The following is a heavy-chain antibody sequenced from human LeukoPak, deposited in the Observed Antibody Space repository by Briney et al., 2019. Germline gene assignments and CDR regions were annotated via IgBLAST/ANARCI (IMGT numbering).Heavy chain of an antibody. V-gene: IGHV4-34*01. CDR1: GGSFSGYY. CDR3: ARGPPYYYDGSGYYYFDY. D-gene: IGHD3-22*01. CDR2: INHNGST. J-gene: IGHJ4*02. Sequence: SETLSLTCAVYGGSFSGYYWTWIRQPPGKGLEWIGEINHNGSTNYNPSLKSRVTISVDTSKNQFSLKLSSVTAADAAVYYCARGPPYYYDGSGYYYFDYWGQGTLVTVSS.